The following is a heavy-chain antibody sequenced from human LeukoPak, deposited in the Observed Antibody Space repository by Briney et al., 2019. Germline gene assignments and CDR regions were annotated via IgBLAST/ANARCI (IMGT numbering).Heavy chain of an antibody. Sequence: GESLKISCKGSGYSFTNYWIGWVRQMPGKGLEWMGIIYPGDSDTRYSPSFQGQVTISTDKSISTAYLQWSSLKASDTAMYYCARGYCSGGSCYDHFDYWAREPWSPSPQ. V-gene: IGHV5-51*01. J-gene: IGHJ4*02. CDR1: GYSFTNYW. CDR3: ARGYCSGGSCYDHFDY. CDR2: IYPGDSDT. D-gene: IGHD2-15*01.